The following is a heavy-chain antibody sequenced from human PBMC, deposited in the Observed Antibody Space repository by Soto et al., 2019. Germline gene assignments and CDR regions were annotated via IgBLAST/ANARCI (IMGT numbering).Heavy chain of an antibody. V-gene: IGHV3-21*01. CDR2: ISSSSSYI. CDR1: GFTFSSYS. Sequence: GSLRLSCAASGFTFSSYSMNWVRQAPGKGLEWVSSISSSSSYIYYADSVKGRFTISRDNAKNSLYLQMNSLRAEDTAVYYCARGKPGIASVKTYFDYWGQGTLVTVSS. CDR3: ARGKPGIASVKTYFDY. D-gene: IGHD6-13*01. J-gene: IGHJ4*02.